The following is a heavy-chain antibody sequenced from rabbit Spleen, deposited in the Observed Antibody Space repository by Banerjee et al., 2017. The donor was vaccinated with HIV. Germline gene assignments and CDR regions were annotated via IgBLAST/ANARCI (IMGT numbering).Heavy chain of an antibody. CDR2: IRIGSSPKT. D-gene: IGHD6-1*01. V-gene: IGHV1S40*01. CDR1: GVSFSFNSY. Sequence: QSLEESGGDLVKPGASLTLTCKASGVSFSFNSYMCWVRQAPGKGLEWIAGIRIGSSPKTYYASWAKGRFTISKTSSTTVALQMTSLTAADTATYFCARLFAYAGYAGFGYATLDYFDLWGPGTLVTVS. CDR3: ARLFAYAGYAGFGYATLDYFDL. J-gene: IGHJ4*01.